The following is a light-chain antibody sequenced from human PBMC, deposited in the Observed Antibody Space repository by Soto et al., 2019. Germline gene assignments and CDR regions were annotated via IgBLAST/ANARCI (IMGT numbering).Light chain of an antibody. Sequence: EIVLTQSPATLSLFPGERANLSCKASQSVSSFLAWYQQKPGQAPRLLIYDVSSRATGSPTRFSGSGSGTDFTLTISSLEPEDFAVYYCQQRINWPLTFGGGTKVEIK. V-gene: IGKV3-11*01. CDR3: QQRINWPLT. CDR2: DVS. CDR1: QSVSSF. J-gene: IGKJ4*01.